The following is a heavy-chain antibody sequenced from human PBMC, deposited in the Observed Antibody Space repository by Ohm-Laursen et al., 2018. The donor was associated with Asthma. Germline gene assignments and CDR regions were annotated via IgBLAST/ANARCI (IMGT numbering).Heavy chain of an antibody. CDR2: KYHTFSF. V-gene: IGHV4-30-2*01. CDR1: FFSFYTLFYS. D-gene: IGHD3-22*01. J-gene: IGHJ3*02. CDR3: AKSCYYESSGYHDAFDI. Sequence: TLSLTSSFSFFSFYTLFYSFIFILHPPFNFLYFIFYKYHTFSFHYNPSLEPRVTISLDTSKNQISLKLTSVTAADTAVYFCAKSCYYESSGYHDAFDIWGQGTMVTVSS.